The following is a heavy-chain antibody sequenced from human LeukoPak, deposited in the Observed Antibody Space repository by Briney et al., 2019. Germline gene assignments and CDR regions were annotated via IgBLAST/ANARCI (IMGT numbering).Heavy chain of an antibody. J-gene: IGHJ4*02. CDR3: ARGPYCSGGSCYAVD. V-gene: IGHV4-59*12. Sequence: SETLSLTCTVSGGSISSYYWSWIRQPPGKGLEWIGYIYYSGSTNYNPSLKSRVTLSVDTSKNQFSLKLSSVTAADTAVYYCARGPYCSGGSCYAVDWGQGTLVTVSS. D-gene: IGHD2-15*01. CDR1: GGSISSYY. CDR2: IYYSGST.